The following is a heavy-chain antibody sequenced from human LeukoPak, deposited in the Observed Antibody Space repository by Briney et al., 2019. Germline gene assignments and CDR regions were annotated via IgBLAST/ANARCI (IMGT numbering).Heavy chain of an antibody. CDR2: ISGSGGST. J-gene: IGHJ4*02. V-gene: IGHV3-23*01. D-gene: IGHD2-15*01. CDR1: GFTVSSSY. Sequence: PGGSLRLSCAASGFTVSSSYMSWVRQAPGKGLEWVSVISGSGGSTYYADSVKGRFTISRDNSKNTLYVQMNSLRVEDTAVYYCAKALELLDLNYWGQGTLVTVSS. CDR3: AKALELLDLNY.